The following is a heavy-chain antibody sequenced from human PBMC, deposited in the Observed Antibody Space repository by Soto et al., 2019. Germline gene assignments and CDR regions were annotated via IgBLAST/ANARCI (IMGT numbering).Heavy chain of an antibody. V-gene: IGHV3-23*01. CDR3: AQLGLMTFSHKHYFNH. D-gene: IGHD3-16*01. CDR1: GFSFDNYG. Sequence: EVQLLESGGDLVQPGGSLRLSCVASGFSFDNYGMSWVRQAPGKGLEWVSAIKSDGTSTYYAASVEVRFTISRDNSKNTLYLQLNSLRVEDTAVYYCAQLGLMTFSHKHYFNHWGRGTLVTVSS. J-gene: IGHJ4*02. CDR2: IKSDGTST.